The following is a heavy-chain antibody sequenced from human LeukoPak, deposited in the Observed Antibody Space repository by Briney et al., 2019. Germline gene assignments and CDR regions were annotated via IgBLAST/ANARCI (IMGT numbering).Heavy chain of an antibody. Sequence: GGSLRLSCRSSGFTFGDYVMTWVRQAPGKGLEWVGFIRSKVYGGTTEYAASVKGRFIISRDDSKSIAYLQMNSLETEDTAVYYCTRDCGGFDYWGQGTLVTVSS. CDR2: IRSKVYGGTT. D-gene: IGHD4-23*01. V-gene: IGHV3-49*04. CDR1: GFTFGDYV. J-gene: IGHJ4*02. CDR3: TRDCGGFDY.